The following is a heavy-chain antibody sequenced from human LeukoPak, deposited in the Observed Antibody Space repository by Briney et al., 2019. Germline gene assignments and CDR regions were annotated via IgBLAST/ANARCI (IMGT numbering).Heavy chain of an antibody. V-gene: IGHV1-2*02. J-gene: IGHJ4*02. CDR1: GYTFTGYY. CDR2: INPNSGGT. Sequence: ASVKVSCKASGYTFTGYYMHWVRQAPGQGLEWMGWINPNSGGTNYAQKFQGRVTMTRDTSISTAYMELSRLRSDDTAVYYCARDPTGNPNNYYVDYWGQGTLVTVSS. D-gene: IGHD5-24*01. CDR3: ARDPTGNPNNYYVDY.